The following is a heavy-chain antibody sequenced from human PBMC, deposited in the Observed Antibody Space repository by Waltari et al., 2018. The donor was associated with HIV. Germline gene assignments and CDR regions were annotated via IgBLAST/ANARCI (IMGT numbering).Heavy chain of an antibody. Sequence: EVQLVESGGGLVQPGGSLRLSCSASAFTFSSYSMNWVRQAPGKGLEWVSYISSSSSTIYYADSVKGRFTISRDNAKNSLYLQMNSLRAEDTAVYYCARDDYGMDVWGQGTTVTVSS. CDR3: ARDDYGMDV. CDR2: ISSSSSTI. V-gene: IGHV3-48*04. CDR1: AFTFSSYS. J-gene: IGHJ6*02.